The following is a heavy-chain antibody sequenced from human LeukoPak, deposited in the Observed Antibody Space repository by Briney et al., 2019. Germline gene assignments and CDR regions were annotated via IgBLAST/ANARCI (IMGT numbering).Heavy chain of an antibody. J-gene: IGHJ3*02. CDR1: GFTVSSNY. CDR3: ARSSVGRALDM. V-gene: IGHV3-74*01. Sequence: PGGSLRLSCAASGFTVSSNYMSWVRQAPGKGLVWVSRIYIDGSNTNYAVSVKGRFTISRDNAKNTLYLQMNSLRPEDTAVYFCARSSVGRALDMWGQGTMVTVSS. CDR2: IYIDGSNT.